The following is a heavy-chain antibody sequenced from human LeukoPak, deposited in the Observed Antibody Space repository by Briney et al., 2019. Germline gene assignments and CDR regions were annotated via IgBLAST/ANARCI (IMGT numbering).Heavy chain of an antibody. Sequence: GGSLRLSCAASGFTFSSYGIHWVRQAPGKGLEWVAFIRYDGFNEYYADSVKGRFTISRDNSKSTLYLQMNSLRAEDTAVYYCAKDRKQLVDYYYYYMDVWGKGTTVTVSS. CDR3: AKDRKQLVDYYYYYMDV. CDR2: IRYDGFNE. CDR1: GFTFSSYG. D-gene: IGHD6-6*01. V-gene: IGHV3-30*02. J-gene: IGHJ6*03.